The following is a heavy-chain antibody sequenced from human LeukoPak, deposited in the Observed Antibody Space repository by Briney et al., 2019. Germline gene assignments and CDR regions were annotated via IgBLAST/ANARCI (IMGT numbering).Heavy chain of an antibody. CDR1: GGSISSYY. CDR3: ARESVAVAGTVDY. V-gene: IGHV4-59*01. J-gene: IGHJ4*02. CDR2: IYYSGST. D-gene: IGHD6-19*01. Sequence: SETLSLTCTVSGGSISSYYWSWFRQPPGKGLEWIGYIYYSGSTNYNPSLRSRVTISVDTTTNPFSLKLTSVTAADTAVYYCARESVAVAGTVDYWGQGTLVTVSS.